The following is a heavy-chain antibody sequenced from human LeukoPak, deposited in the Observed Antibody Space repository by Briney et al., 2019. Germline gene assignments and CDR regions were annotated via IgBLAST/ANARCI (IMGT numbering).Heavy chain of an antibody. CDR3: ACPYRSRFDY. CDR1: GFTFSDFH. V-gene: IGHV3-11*01. CDR2: ITNSGSDI. Sequence: PGGSLRLSCVVSGFTFSDFHMSWLRQAPGKGLEWISYITNSGSDIEYADPVKGRFTISWDNAKKSLYLEMNTLRAEDTAIYYCACPYRSRFDYWGQGTLVTVSS. J-gene: IGHJ4*02. D-gene: IGHD6-13*01.